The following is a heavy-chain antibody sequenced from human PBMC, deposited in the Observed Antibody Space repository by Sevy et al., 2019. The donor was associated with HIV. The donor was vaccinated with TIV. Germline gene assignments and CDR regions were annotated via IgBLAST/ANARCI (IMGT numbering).Heavy chain of an antibody. J-gene: IGHJ4*02. V-gene: IGHV1-8*01. CDR3: ARHNYQWQLDY. D-gene: IGHD6-19*01. CDR1: GYTFSSYD. CDR2: VSSRNGKT. Sequence: ASVKVSCKASGYTFSSYDIIWVRRATGQGLECMVWVSSRNGKTFYAQKFQGRVTMTRDTSTSTAYMELSALGSGVTAVYFRARHNYQWQLDYWGQGTLVTVSS.